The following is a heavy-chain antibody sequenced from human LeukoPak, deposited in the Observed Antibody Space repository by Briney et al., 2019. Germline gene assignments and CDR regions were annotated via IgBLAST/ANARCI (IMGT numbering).Heavy chain of an antibody. J-gene: IGHJ4*02. V-gene: IGHV3-23*01. CDR3: AKDLRGYCSSTSCPLYFDY. D-gene: IGHD2-2*03. Sequence: GGSLRLSCAASGFTFSSYAMSWVRQAPGKGLEWVSAISGSGGSTYYADSVKGRFTISRDNSKNTLYLQMNSLRAEDTAVYYCAKDLRGYCSSTSCPLYFDYWGQRTLVTVSS. CDR1: GFTFSSYA. CDR2: ISGSGGST.